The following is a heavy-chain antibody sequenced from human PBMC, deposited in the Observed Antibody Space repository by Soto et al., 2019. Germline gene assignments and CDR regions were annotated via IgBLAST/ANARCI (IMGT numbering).Heavy chain of an antibody. D-gene: IGHD6-6*01. CDR2: IYTGGST. V-gene: IGHV3-53*01. CDR1: GFSVSSNY. J-gene: IGHJ5*02. CDR3: ARDHDGGTSS. Sequence: EVQLVESGGGLIQPGGSLRLSCAASGFSVSSNYMSWVRQAPGKGLEWVSVIYTGGSTYYADSVKGRFTISRDPSKNTLYLKMNARRAGARPVYYCARDHDGGTSSWGQGTLVPVPS.